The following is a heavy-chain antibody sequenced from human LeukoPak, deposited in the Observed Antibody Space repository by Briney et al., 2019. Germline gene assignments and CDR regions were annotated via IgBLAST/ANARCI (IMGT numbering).Heavy chain of an antibody. CDR2: ISSSSSYI. CDR1: GFTFSSYS. Sequence: GGSQRLSCAASGFTFSSYSMNWVRQAPGKGLEWVSSISSSSSYIYYADSVKGRFTISRDNAKKSLYLQMNSLRAEDTAVYYCARVNVAVAGIDYWGQGTLVTVSS. V-gene: IGHV3-21*01. CDR3: ARVNVAVAGIDY. D-gene: IGHD6-19*01. J-gene: IGHJ4*02.